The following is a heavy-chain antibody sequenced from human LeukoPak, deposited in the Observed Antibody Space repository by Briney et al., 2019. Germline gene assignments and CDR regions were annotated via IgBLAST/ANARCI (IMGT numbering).Heavy chain of an antibody. D-gene: IGHD2-15*01. CDR3: AKGYGVVVVAATRDAFDI. J-gene: IGHJ3*02. V-gene: IGHV3-9*01. CDR2: ISWNSGSI. CDR1: GFTFDDYA. Sequence: GGSLRLSCAASGFTFDDYAMHWVRQAPGKGLEWVSGISWNSGSIGYADSVKGRFTISRDNAKNSLYLQMNSLRAEDTALYYCAKGYGVVVVAATRDAFDIWGQGTMVTVSS.